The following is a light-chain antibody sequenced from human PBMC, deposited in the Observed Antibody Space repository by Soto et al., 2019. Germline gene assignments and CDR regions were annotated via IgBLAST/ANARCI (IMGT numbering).Light chain of an antibody. CDR1: TLAKQY. CDR2: KDT. Sequence: SYELTQPPSVSVSPGQTARITCSGDTLAKQYTYWYQQKPGQAPVVVIYKDTERPSGIPERISGSSSGTTVTLTISGVQAEDEAEYYCQSTDNSGTYVLFGGGTNSPS. J-gene: IGLJ3*02. V-gene: IGLV3-25*02. CDR3: QSTDNSGTYVL.